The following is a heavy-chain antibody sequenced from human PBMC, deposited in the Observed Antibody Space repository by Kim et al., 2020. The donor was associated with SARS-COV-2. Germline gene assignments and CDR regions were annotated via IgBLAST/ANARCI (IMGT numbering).Heavy chain of an antibody. CDR3: AGTPITMIVVVDAFDI. J-gene: IGHJ3*02. Sequence: SLQGRVTLSVDTSKNQFSLKLSSVTAADTAVYYCAGTPITMIVVVDAFDIWGQGTMVTVSS. D-gene: IGHD3-22*01. V-gene: IGHV4-31*02.